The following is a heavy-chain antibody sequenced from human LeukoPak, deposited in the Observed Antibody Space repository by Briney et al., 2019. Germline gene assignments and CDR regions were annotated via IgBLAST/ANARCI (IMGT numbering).Heavy chain of an antibody. Sequence: GGSLRLSCAASGFTFSSYAMHWVRQAPGKGLEYVSAISSNGGSTYYANSVKGRFTISRDNSKNTLYLQMSSLRAEDMAVYYCARWVEGTTYFDYWGQGTLVTVSS. CDR1: GFTFSSYA. V-gene: IGHV3-64*01. CDR3: ARWVEGTTYFDY. J-gene: IGHJ4*02. D-gene: IGHD1-1*01. CDR2: ISSNGGST.